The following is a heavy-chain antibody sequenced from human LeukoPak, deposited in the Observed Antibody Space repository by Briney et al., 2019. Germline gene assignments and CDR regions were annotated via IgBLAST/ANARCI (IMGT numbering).Heavy chain of an antibody. CDR3: ASGSVFGVFDY. CDR1: GGSISSYY. J-gene: IGHJ4*02. V-gene: IGHV4-59*01. Sequence: SETLSLTCTVSGGSISSYYWSWIRQPPGKGLEWIGYIYYSGSTNYNPSLKSRVTISVDTSKNQFSLKLSSVTAADTAVYYCASGSVFGVFDYWGQGTLVTVSS. CDR2: IYYSGST. D-gene: IGHD3-3*01.